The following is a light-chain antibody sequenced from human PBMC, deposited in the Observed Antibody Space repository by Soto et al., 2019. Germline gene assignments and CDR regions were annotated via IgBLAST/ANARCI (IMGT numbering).Light chain of an antibody. CDR2: GAS. CDR3: QQYNSWLT. Sequence: IVMTQSPATLPVSPGESATLSCRASQSVSSNLAWYQQKPGQAPRLLIYGASTRATGIPARFSGSGSGTDFTLTITGLQSEDFAVYYCQQYNSWLTFGGGTKVEIK. V-gene: IGKV3-15*01. CDR1: QSVSSN. J-gene: IGKJ4*01.